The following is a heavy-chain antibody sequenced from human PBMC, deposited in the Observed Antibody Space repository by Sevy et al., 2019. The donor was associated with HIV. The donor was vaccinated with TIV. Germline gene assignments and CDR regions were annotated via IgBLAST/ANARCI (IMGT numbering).Heavy chain of an antibody. CDR2: ISYDGGKT. Sequence: GGSLRLSCAASGFTFRRYAMHWVRQAPGQGLESVAVISYDGGKTYHADSVKGRFTIPRDNSENTLYLQMNSLRAEDTAVYYCTRDGGGDYFDYWGLGTLVTVSS. D-gene: IGHD2-15*01. V-gene: IGHV3-30*04. CDR1: GFTFRRYA. J-gene: IGHJ4*02. CDR3: TRDGGGDYFDY.